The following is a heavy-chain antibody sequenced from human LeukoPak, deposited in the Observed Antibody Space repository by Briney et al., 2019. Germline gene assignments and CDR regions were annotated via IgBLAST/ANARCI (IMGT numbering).Heavy chain of an antibody. V-gene: IGHV3-74*01. CDR1: GFTFSSYW. CDR3: ARMKGGKGGDAFDI. J-gene: IGHJ3*02. Sequence: AGGSLRLSCAASGFTFSSYWMHWVRQAPGKGLVWVSRINTDGSSTSYADSVKGRFTISRDNAKNTLYLQMNSLRAEDTAVYYYARMKGGKGGDAFDIWGQGTMVTVS. D-gene: IGHD4-23*01. CDR2: INTDGSST.